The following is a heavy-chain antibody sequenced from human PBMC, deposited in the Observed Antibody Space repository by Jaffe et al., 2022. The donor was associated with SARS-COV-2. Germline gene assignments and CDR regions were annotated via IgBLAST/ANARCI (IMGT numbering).Heavy chain of an antibody. V-gene: IGHV3-30*04. CDR3: ARTKNNRIDALDV. Sequence: QVQLVESGGGVVQPGGSLRLSCVVSGFTFSNLAIHWVRQAPGKGLEWVAVMSLSTNNKFYPDSVKGRFTISRDNSKNTLFLQMNSLRGEDTAVYYCARTKNNRIDALDVWGQGTMVTVSS. CDR2: MSLSTNNK. J-gene: IGHJ3*01. CDR1: GFTFSNLA. D-gene: IGHD1-1*01.